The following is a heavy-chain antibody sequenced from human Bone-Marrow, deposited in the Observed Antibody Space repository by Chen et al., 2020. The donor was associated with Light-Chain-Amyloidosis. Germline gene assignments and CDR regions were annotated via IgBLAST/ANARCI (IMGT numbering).Heavy chain of an antibody. V-gene: IGHV3-21*02. CDR3: AREAARRYYYYYMDV. J-gene: IGHJ6*03. D-gene: IGHD6-6*01. Sequence: EVQLVESGGGLVKPGGSLRLSCAASGFTFSSHAMTWVRQAPGKGLEWLSSISSNSYKYYADSVKGRFTISRDNAKNSLYLQMNSLRAEDTAVYYCAREAARRYYYYYMDVWGKGTTVTVSS. CDR1: GFTFSSHA. CDR2: ISSNSYK.